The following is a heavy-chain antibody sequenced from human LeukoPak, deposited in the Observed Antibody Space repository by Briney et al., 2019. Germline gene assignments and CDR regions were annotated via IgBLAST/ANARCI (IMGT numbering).Heavy chain of an antibody. D-gene: IGHD2-2*01. V-gene: IGHV3-53*01. CDR3: ARDRGKYCSSTRCYDWYFDL. CDR2: IYSGGST. J-gene: IGHJ2*01. CDR1: GFTFSSYS. Sequence: GGSLRLSCAASGFTFSSYSMNWVRQAPGKGLEWVSVIYSGGSTYYADSVKGRFTISRDNSKNTLYLQMNSLRAEDTAVYYCARDRGKYCSSTRCYDWYFDLWGRGTLVTVSS.